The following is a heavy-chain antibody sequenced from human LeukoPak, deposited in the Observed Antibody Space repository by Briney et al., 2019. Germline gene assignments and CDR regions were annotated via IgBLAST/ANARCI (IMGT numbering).Heavy chain of an antibody. J-gene: IGHJ6*03. V-gene: IGHV1-69*13. CDR3: ARSDITGTPSSDSYYFYYMDV. D-gene: IGHD1-7*01. Sequence: ASVKVSCKASGGTFSTFAIHWVRQAPGQGLEWIGGIVPFFGTSSSAQKFQSRVTITSDESTSTAYMELSGLRSEDTAVYYCARSDITGTPSSDSYYFYYMDVWGKGTAVTVSS. CDR2: IVPFFGTS. CDR1: GGTFSTFA.